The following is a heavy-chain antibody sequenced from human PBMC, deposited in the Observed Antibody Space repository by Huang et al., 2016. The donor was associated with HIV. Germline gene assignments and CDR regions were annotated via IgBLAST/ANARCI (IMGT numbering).Heavy chain of an antibody. D-gene: IGHD2-15*01. V-gene: IGHV3-30*18. J-gene: IGHJ5*02. CDR3: AKESRWFSDFDQ. CDR2: ISYDGRSD. CDR1: GCIFSNFG. Sequence: QVQLVESGGGVVQPGTTLRLSCAASGCIFSNFGMHWVSQAAGKGREWVAVISYDGRSDRYSDSVKGRFTISRDNDKNTLSLEMNRLRHDDTAVYYCAKESRWFSDFDQWGQGTLVTVSS.